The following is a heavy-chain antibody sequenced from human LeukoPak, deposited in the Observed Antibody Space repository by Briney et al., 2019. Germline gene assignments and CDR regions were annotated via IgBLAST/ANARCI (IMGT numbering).Heavy chain of an antibody. Sequence: PSETLSLTCTVSGVSISSYYWSWIRQPPGKGLEWIWYIYYSGGTTYNLSLKSRVTISVDTSNTQFSLKLRSVTAADTAVYYCARVTSAPYYYGSGSYPQHYYYYGMDVWGQGTTVTVSS. V-gene: IGHV4-59*01. CDR3: ARVTSAPYYYGSGSYPQHYYYYGMDV. J-gene: IGHJ6*02. D-gene: IGHD3-10*01. CDR1: GVSISSYY. CDR2: IYYSGGT.